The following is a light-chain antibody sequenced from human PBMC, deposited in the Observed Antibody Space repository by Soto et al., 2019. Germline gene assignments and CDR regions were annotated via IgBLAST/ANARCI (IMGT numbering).Light chain of an antibody. Sequence: MTQSPSSVPASXXDRVXITCLASQGISSLLAWCQQKPGKAPKXXIYAASSFRSGGTSGICSSSSGTDDSLTTISLLEEEDFAEYYCQKYGSPRTFGQGTKVDIK. CDR3: QKYGSPRT. CDR2: AAS. V-gene: IGKV1-12*01. CDR1: QGISSL. J-gene: IGKJ1*01.